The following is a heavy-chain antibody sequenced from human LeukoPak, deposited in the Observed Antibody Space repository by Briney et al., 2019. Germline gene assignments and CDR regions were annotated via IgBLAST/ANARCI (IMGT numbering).Heavy chain of an antibody. D-gene: IGHD3-10*01. V-gene: IGHV1-8*03. Sequence: ASVKVSCKASGYTFTSYDINWVRQATGQGLEWMGWMNPNSGNTGYAQKFQGRVTVTRNTSISTAYMELSSLRSEDTAVYYCARVGWFGELNWFDPWGQGTLVTVSS. CDR3: ARVGWFGELNWFDP. CDR2: MNPNSGNT. CDR1: GYTFTSYD. J-gene: IGHJ5*02.